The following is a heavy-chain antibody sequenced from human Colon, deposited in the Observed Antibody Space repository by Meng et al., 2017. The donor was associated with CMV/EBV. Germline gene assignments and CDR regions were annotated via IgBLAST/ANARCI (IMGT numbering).Heavy chain of an antibody. J-gene: IGHJ4*02. D-gene: IGHD2-15*01. CDR3: ARHAGGSNPLDF. CDR1: GYSFSSYW. CDR2: IYPTDSNT. Sequence: GESLKISCKGSGYSFSSYWIAWMRQMPGKGLEWMGIIYPTDSNTKYSPSFHGQVTISVDRSINTVYLQWSSLKASDTAVYFCARHAGGSNPLDFWGQGTLVTVSS. V-gene: IGHV5-51*01.